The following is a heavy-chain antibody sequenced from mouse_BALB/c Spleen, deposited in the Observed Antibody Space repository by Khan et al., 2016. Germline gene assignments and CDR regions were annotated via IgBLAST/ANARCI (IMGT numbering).Heavy chain of an antibody. CDR3: AGNFRTPGYYTKDC. J-gene: IGHJ4*01. CDR1: GFSLTSYG. Sequence: QVQLKQSGPGLVQPSQSLSITCTVSGFSLTSYGVHWVRQSPGKGLECLGVIWNGGNTDYNAAFISRLSISKDNSKNQFFFKMTKLQADDTAIYYCAGNFRTPGYYTKDCWGQGTSVTVSS. V-gene: IGHV2-4-1*01. CDR2: IWNGGNT.